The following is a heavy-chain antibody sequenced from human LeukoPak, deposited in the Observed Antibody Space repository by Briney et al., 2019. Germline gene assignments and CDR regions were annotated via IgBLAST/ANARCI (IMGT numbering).Heavy chain of an antibody. D-gene: IGHD7-27*01. CDR2: INGDGSRT. V-gene: IGHV3-74*01. Sequence: PGGSLRLSCAASGFTFSSYSMNWVRQAPGKGLVWVSRINGDGSRTNYADSVKGRFTISRDNAKNTLYLQMNSLRAEDMAVYYCARDPRNLGLDPWGLGTVVSVSS. J-gene: IGHJ5*02. CDR3: ARDPRNLGLDP. CDR1: GFTFSSYS.